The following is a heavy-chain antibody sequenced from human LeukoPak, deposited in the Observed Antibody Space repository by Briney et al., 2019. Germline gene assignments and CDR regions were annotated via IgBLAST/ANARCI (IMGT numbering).Heavy chain of an antibody. CDR3: AKDLYSGNYFGFDY. Sequence: PGGSLRLSCAASGFTFSRHWMTWVRQAPGKGLEWVANIKHDGSEKNYVDSVMGRFTISRDNAKNSLYLQMNSLRAEDTAVYYCAKDLYSGNYFGFDYWGQGTLVTVSS. CDR2: IKHDGSEK. J-gene: IGHJ4*02. D-gene: IGHD1-26*01. CDR1: GFTFSRHW. V-gene: IGHV3-7*03.